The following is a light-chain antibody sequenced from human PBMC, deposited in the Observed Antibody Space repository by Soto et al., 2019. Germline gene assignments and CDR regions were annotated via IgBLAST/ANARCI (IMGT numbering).Light chain of an antibody. J-gene: IGLJ3*02. CDR2: QVR. CDR1: SSDVGAYNY. Sequence: QSALTQPASVSGSPGQSITISCTGTSSDVGAYNYVSWYQQHPGKAPKLIIYQVRNRSSGVSNRFSGSKSGSTASLTISGLQAEDEADYYCSSYTTRGIPWVFGGGTKLTVL. CDR3: SSYTTRGIPWV. V-gene: IGLV2-14*01.